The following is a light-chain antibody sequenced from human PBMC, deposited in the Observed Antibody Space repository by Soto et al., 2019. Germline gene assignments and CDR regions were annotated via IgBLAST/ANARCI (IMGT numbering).Light chain of an antibody. V-gene: IGKV3-20*01. CDR1: QSVDYSY. Sequence: IVLTQSPGTLSLSPGDRATLSCRATQSVDYSYLAWYQQKPGQAPRLLIHGASTRATGIPDRFSGSGSGTDFTLTISSLQPDDFATYYCQQYNSYPWTFGQGTKVDNK. CDR3: QQYNSYPWT. J-gene: IGKJ1*01. CDR2: GAS.